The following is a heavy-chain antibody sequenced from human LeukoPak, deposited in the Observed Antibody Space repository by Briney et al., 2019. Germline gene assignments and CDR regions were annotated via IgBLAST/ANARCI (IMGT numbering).Heavy chain of an antibody. J-gene: IGHJ4*02. D-gene: IGHD3-10*01. Sequence: GGSLRLSCAASGFTFSDYYMSWIRQAPGKGLEWVSYISSSGSTIYYADSVKGRFTISRDNAKNSLYLQMNSVGVEDTAVYYCAKGTYGSGTYGAHDYWGQGTLVTVSS. V-gene: IGHV3-11*01. CDR1: GFTFSDYY. CDR2: ISSSGSTI. CDR3: AKGTYGSGTYGAHDY.